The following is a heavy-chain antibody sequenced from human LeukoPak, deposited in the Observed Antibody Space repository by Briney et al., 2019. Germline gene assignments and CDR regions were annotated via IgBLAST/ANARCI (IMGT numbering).Heavy chain of an antibody. V-gene: IGHV1-69*13. CDR2: IIPIFGTA. CDR1: GGTFSSYA. CDR3: ARSVYDSSGYYPFDY. D-gene: IGHD3-22*01. Sequence: GASVKVSCKAAGGTFSSYAISWVRQAPGQGLEWMGGIIPIFGTANYAQKFQGRVTITADESTSTAYMELSSLRSEDTAVYYCARSVYDSSGYYPFDYWGQGTLVTVYS. J-gene: IGHJ4*02.